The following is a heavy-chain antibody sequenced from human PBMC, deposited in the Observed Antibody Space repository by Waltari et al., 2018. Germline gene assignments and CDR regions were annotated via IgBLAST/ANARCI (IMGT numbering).Heavy chain of an antibody. D-gene: IGHD3-3*01. CDR2: INHSGST. CDR3: ARALPRITIFGVVIIGNWFDP. CDR1: GGSFSGYY. Sequence: QVQLQQWGAGLLKPSETLSLTCAVYGGSFSGYYWSWIRQPPGKGLEWIGEINHSGSTNYNPYRKSRVTISVDTSKNQFSLKLSSVTAADTAVYYCARALPRITIFGVVIIGNWFDPWGQGTLVTVSS. V-gene: IGHV4-34*01. J-gene: IGHJ5*02.